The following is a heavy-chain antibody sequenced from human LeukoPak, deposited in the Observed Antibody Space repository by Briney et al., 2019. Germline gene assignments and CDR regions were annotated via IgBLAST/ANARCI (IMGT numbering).Heavy chain of an antibody. CDR1: GGTFSSYT. CDR2: VNPNSGGT. J-gene: IGHJ6*03. Sequence: ASVKVSCKASGGTFSSYTISWVRQAPRQGLEWMGRVNPNSGGTNFAQKFQGRVTMTRDTSISTAYMELSRLRSDDTAVYYCARAYSSSPKAAGYYMDVWGKGTTVTVSS. V-gene: IGHV1-2*06. D-gene: IGHD6-13*01. CDR3: ARAYSSSPKAAGYYMDV.